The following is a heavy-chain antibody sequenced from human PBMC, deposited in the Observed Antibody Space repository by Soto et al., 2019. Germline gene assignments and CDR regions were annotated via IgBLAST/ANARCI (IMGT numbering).Heavy chain of an antibody. D-gene: IGHD3-22*01. CDR2: ISYDGSKK. CDR3: AKAIENYSTGYYKPFYYFGVDV. Sequence: PGGSLRLSCAASGFTFGSYGMHWVRQAPGKGLEWVAGISYDGSKKYYGESVKGRFTISSDNSKNTLYLQMNSLRVEYTAVYYCAKAIENYSTGYYKPFYYFGVDVWGQGTTVTVSS. J-gene: IGHJ6*02. V-gene: IGHV3-30*18. CDR1: GFTFGSYG.